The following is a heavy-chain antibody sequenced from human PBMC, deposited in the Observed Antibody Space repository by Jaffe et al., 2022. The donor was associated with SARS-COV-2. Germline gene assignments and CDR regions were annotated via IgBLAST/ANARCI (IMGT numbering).Heavy chain of an antibody. Sequence: EVQLVESGGGLVQPGGSLRLSCAASGFTFSSYWMSWVRQAPGKGLEWVANIKQDGSEKYYVDSVKGRFTISRDNAKNSLYLQMNSLRAEDTAVYYCARVLLVGGIQGHHDAFDIWGQGTMVTVSS. CDR2: IKQDGSEK. CDR1: GFTFSSYW. V-gene: IGHV3-7*01. J-gene: IGHJ3*02. CDR3: ARVLLVGGIQGHHDAFDI. D-gene: IGHD1-26*01.